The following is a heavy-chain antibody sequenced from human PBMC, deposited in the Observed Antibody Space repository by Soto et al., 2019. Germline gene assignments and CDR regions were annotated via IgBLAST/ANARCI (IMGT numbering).Heavy chain of an antibody. Sequence: ASVKVSCKASGGTFSSYAISWGLQAPGQGLEWMGGIIPIFGTANYAQKFQGRVTITADESTSTAYMELSSLRSEDTAVYYCARGAARRSNYYYYGMDVWGQGTTVTVSS. J-gene: IGHJ6*02. CDR3: ARGAARRSNYYYYGMDV. V-gene: IGHV1-69*13. CDR1: GGTFSSYA. CDR2: IIPIFGTA. D-gene: IGHD6-6*01.